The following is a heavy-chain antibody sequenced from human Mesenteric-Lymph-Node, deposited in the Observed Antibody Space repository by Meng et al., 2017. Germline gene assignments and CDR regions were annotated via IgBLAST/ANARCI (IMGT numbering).Heavy chain of an antibody. Sequence: GPNLLNPSPPLSPTCTVSGGSFSSGGYYWSWIRQHPGKGLGLIGYILDSGSTYSNPSLKSRVTISADTSKNQFSLKLSSVTAADTAVYYCARVVTALWGYYFDYWGQGTLVTVSS. CDR1: GGSFSSGGYY. CDR2: ILDSGST. CDR3: ARVVTALWGYYFDY. J-gene: IGHJ4*02. D-gene: IGHD2-21*02. V-gene: IGHV4-31*03.